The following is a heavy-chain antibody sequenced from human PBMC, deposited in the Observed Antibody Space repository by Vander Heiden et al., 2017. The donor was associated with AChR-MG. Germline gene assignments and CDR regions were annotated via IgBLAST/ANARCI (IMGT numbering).Heavy chain of an antibody. CDR3: ASQVGPTCYGYFQH. Sequence: EVQLVESGGGLVQPGGSLRLSCAASGFTFSTYWMSWVRQAPGKGLEWVANIKQDGSEKHYVDSVRGRFTISRDNAKNSLYLQMNSLRAEDTAVYHCASQVGPTCYGYFQHWGQGTLVTVSS. V-gene: IGHV3-7*01. CDR2: IKQDGSEK. D-gene: IGHD1-26*01. J-gene: IGHJ1*01. CDR1: GFTFSTYW.